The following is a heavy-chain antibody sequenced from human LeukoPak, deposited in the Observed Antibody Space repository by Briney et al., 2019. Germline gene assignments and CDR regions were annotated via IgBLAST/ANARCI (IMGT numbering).Heavy chain of an antibody. D-gene: IGHD5-18*01. Sequence: SETLSLTCTVSGGSISSYYWSWIRQPPGKGLEWIGYIYYSGSINYNPSLKSRVTISVDTSKNQFSLKLSSVTAADTAVYYCARQKVDTAMAVFDYWGQGILVTVSS. CDR1: GGSISSYY. CDR2: IYYSGSI. J-gene: IGHJ4*02. V-gene: IGHV4-59*08. CDR3: ARQKVDTAMAVFDY.